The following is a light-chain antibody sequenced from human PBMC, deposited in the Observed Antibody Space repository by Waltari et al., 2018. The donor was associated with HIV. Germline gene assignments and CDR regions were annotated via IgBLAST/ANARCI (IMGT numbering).Light chain of an antibody. CDR2: EVT. CDR1: SSNVGSDDL. Sequence: QSALTQPASVSGSPGQSITISCTGTSSNVGSDDLVSWYQQHPGEAPKLIIYEVTKRPSGVSNRCAGSKVGSTASLKISGFQADDEADYYCCSCPRSGIRYVFGTGTKVTVL. CDR3: CSCPRSGIRYV. J-gene: IGLJ1*01. V-gene: IGLV2-23*02.